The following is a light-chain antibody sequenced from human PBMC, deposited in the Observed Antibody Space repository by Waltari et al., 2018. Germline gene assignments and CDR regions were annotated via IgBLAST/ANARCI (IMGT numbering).Light chain of an antibody. Sequence: DIVMTQSPLSLPVTPGEPASISCRVSQSLLHDRGYNYLDWYMQRPGQSPQLLIYLGSLRASGVPDRFSGSGSGTDFTLKISRVETDDVGVYYCMQALQTPRTFGQGTKVEI. CDR3: MQALQTPRT. V-gene: IGKV2-28*01. J-gene: IGKJ1*01. CDR1: QSLLHDRGYNY. CDR2: LGS.